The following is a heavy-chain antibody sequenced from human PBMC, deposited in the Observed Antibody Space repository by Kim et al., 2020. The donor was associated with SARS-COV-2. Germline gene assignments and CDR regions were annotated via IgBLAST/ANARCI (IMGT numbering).Heavy chain of an antibody. J-gene: IGHJ4*02. Sequence: SETLSLTCTVSGGSISSYYWSWIRQPPGKGLEWIGYIYYSGSTNYNPSLKSRVTISVDTSKNQFSLKLSSVTAADTAVYYCARGIAVAGLFDYWGQGTLVTVST. CDR2: IYYSGST. V-gene: IGHV4-59*01. CDR1: GGSISSYY. CDR3: ARGIAVAGLFDY. D-gene: IGHD6-19*01.